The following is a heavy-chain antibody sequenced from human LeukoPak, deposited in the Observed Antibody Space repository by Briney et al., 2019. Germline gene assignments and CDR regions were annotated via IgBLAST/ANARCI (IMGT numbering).Heavy chain of an antibody. Sequence: GGSLRLSCAASGFTFSSYSMNWVRQAPGKGLEWVSSISSSSSYIYYADSVKGRFTISRDNAKNSLYLQMNSLRAEDTAVYYCVGDTGYSYGLNWFDPWGQGTLVTVSS. V-gene: IGHV3-21*01. CDR2: ISSSSSYI. D-gene: IGHD5-18*01. CDR1: GFTFSSYS. J-gene: IGHJ5*02. CDR3: VGDTGYSYGLNWFDP.